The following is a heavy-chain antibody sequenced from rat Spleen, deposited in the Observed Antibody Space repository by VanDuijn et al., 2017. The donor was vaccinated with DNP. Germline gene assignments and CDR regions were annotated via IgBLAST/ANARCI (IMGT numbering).Heavy chain of an antibody. D-gene: IGHD5-1*01. J-gene: IGHJ2*01. V-gene: IGHV3-3*01. CDR3: AIQLGFFDY. CDR1: GYSITSNHK. CDR2: INNAGST. Sequence: EVQLQESGPGLVKPSQSLSLTCSVTGYSITSNHKWSWIRKFPGNELEWMGYINNAGSTNYNPSLKSRFSITRDTSKNQFFLPVNSVRNEDTATYYCAIQLGFFDYWGQGVMVIVSS.